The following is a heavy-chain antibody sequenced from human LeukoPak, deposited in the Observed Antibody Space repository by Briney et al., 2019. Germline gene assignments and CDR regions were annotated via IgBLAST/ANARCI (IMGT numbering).Heavy chain of an antibody. CDR1: GGTFISYA. V-gene: IGHV1-69*05. D-gene: IGHD3-10*01. CDR2: IIPIFGTA. CDR3: ARAVMVRGAPSSYYYYYYMDV. J-gene: IGHJ6*03. Sequence: SVKVSCKASGGTFISYAISWVRQAPGQGLEWMGRIIPIFGTANYVQKFQGRVTITTDESTSTAYMELSSLRSEDTAVYYCARAVMVRGAPSSYYYYYYMDVWGKGTTVTVSS.